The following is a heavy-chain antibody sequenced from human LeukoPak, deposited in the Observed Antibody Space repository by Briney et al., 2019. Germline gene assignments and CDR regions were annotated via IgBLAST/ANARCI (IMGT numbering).Heavy chain of an antibody. CDR1: GYTLTELS. CDR2: FDPEDGET. D-gene: IGHD4-17*01. CDR3: ATPIPYGDYFDC. Sequence: ASVKVSCKVSGYTLTELSMHWVRQAPGKGLEWMGGFDPEDGETIYAQKFQGRVTMTEDTSTDTAYMELSSLRSEDTAVYYCATPIPYGDYFDCWGQGTLVTVSS. V-gene: IGHV1-24*01. J-gene: IGHJ4*02.